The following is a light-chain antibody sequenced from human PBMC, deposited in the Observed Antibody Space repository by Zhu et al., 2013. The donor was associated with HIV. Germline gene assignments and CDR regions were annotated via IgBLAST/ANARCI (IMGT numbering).Light chain of an antibody. J-gene: IGLJ1*01. CDR3: GAWDNSLSVYV. CDR1: SSSIGNNY. V-gene: IGLV1-51*01. CDR2: DNN. Sequence: QSVLTQPPSVSAAPGQKVTISCSGGSSSIGNNYVSWYQQFPGTAPKLLIYDNNERPSGIPDRFSGSKSGTSATLGITGLQTGDEADYYCGAWDNSLSVYVFGTGTKVTVL.